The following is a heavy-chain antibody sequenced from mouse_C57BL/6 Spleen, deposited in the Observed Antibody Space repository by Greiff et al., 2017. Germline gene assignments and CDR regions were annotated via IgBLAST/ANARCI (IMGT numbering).Heavy chain of an antibody. Sequence: VQLKESGPVLVKPGASVKMSCKASGYTFTDYYMNWVKQSHGKSLEWIGVINPYNGGTSYNQKFKGKATLTVDKSSSTAYMELNSLTSEDSAVYYCARGGYYYGSSYDFDVWGTGTTVTVSS. V-gene: IGHV1-19*01. CDR1: GYTFTDYY. CDR3: ARGGYYYGSSYDFDV. J-gene: IGHJ1*03. CDR2: INPYNGGT. D-gene: IGHD1-1*01.